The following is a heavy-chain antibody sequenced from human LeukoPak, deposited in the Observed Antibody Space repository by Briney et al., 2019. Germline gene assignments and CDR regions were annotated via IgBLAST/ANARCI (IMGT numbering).Heavy chain of an antibody. V-gene: IGHV3-49*04. CDR3: IRDNRDGYNFRADY. J-gene: IGHJ4*02. CDR2: ITSKAYGGAT. CDR1: GFTFCDHA. D-gene: IGHD5-24*01. Sequence: PGGSLRLSCTASGFTFCDHAMSWGRQGPGKGREWGGFITSKAYGGATEYAATVKGRFTIARADSESVAYLQMNSLKTEDRAVYYCIRDNRDGYNFRADYWGQGTLVTVSS.